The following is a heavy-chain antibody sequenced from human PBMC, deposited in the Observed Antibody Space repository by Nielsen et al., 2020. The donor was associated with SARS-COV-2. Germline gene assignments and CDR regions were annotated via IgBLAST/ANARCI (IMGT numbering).Heavy chain of an antibody. D-gene: IGHD1-26*01. CDR1: GGSISSYY. CDR3: ASVLSGSEGSYFDY. Sequence: SETLSLTCTVSGGSISSYYWSWIRQPPGKGLEWIGYIYYSGSTNYNPSLKSRVTISVDTSKNQFSLKLSSVTAADTAVYYCASVLSGSEGSYFDYWGQGTLVTVSS. J-gene: IGHJ4*02. CDR2: IYYSGST. V-gene: IGHV4-59*01.